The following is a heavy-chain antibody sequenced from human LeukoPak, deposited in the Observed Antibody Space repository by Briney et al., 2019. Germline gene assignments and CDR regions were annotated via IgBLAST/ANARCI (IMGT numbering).Heavy chain of an antibody. CDR2: ISWNSVTI. Sequence: GRSLRLSCAASGFTFDDYAMHWVRQAPGKGLEWISSISWNSVTIAYADSVKGRFTVSRDNAKNTLYLQMNSLRAEDTAVYYCAKPYCSSTSCYSRQNYYFDYWGQGTLVTVSS. CDR1: GFTFDDYA. CDR3: AKPYCSSTSCYSRQNYYFDY. V-gene: IGHV3-9*01. J-gene: IGHJ4*02. D-gene: IGHD2-2*01.